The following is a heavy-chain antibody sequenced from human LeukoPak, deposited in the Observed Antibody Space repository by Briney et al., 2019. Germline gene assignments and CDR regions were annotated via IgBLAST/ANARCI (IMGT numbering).Heavy chain of an antibody. CDR3: ARELYSSGGPNWFDP. D-gene: IGHD6-19*01. CDR1: GGSIRSY. J-gene: IGHJ5*02. V-gene: IGHV4-4*07. Sequence: SETLSLTCTVSGGSIRSYWSWIRQPAGKGLEWIGRIYGSGSTDYNPSLKSRVTMSIDTSKNQFSLNLISVTAADTAVYYCARELYSSGGPNWFDPWGQGTLVTVSS. CDR2: IYGSGST.